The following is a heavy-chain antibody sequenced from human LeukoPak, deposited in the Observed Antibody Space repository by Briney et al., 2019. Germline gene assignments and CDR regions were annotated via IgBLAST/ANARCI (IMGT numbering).Heavy chain of an antibody. J-gene: IGHJ4*02. CDR1: GYTFTSYD. CDR2: MNPNSGNT. D-gene: IGHD2-2*01. CDR3: ARASAAMGGYYFDY. Sequence: ASVKVSCKASGYTFTSYDINWVRQAPGQGLEWMGWMNPNSGNTGYAQKFQGRVTMTRNTSISTAYMELSSLRSEDTAVYYCARASAAMGGYYFDYWGQGTLVTVSS. V-gene: IGHV1-8*01.